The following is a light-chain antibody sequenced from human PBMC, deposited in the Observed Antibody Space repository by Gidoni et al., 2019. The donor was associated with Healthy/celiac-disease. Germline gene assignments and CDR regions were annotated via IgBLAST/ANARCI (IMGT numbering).Light chain of an antibody. CDR2: KAS. J-gene: IGKJ1*01. CDR3: QQYNSYSWT. Sequence: DIKMTQSRSTLAASVGDRVTITCLASQRISSWLAWYQQNPEKATKLLIYKASSLESGVPSRFSGSGSGTEFTLTISSLQPDDFATYYCQQYNSYSWTFGQGTKVEIK. CDR1: QRISSW. V-gene: IGKV1-5*03.